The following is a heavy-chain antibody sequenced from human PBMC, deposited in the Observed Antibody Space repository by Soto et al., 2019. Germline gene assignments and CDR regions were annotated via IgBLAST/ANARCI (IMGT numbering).Heavy chain of an antibody. CDR1: GFTFSNAW. Sequence: EVQLVESGGGLVKVGGSLRVSCAASGFTFSNAWMSWVRQAPGKGLEWVGRIKSKINGGTTDYAAPVKGRFTVSRDDSKNTLYLQMNSLKSDDTAVYYCTTDDPINRYWGQGTLVTVSS. J-gene: IGHJ4*02. V-gene: IGHV3-15*01. CDR2: IKSKINGGTT. CDR3: TTDDPINRY.